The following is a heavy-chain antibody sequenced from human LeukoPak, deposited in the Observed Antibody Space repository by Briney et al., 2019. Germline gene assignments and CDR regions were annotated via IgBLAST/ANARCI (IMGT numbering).Heavy chain of an antibody. Sequence: GGSLRLSCAASGFTFSSYSMNWVRQAPGKGLEWVSSISSSSSYIYYADSVKGRFTISRDNAKNSLYLQMNSLRAEDTAIYYCASAFYSGYTAGVDFWGQGTLVTVSS. CDR2: ISSSSSYI. J-gene: IGHJ4*02. D-gene: IGHD3-10*01. CDR1: GFTFSSYS. V-gene: IGHV3-21*01. CDR3: ASAFYSGYTAGVDF.